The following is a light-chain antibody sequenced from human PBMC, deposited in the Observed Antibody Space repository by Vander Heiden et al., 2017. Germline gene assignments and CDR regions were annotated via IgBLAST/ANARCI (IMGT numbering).Light chain of an antibody. CDR2: DAS. Sequence: DIQMTQSPASLSASVGDTVTIACRASQDVRTFLAWFQQKPGKVPKVLIYDASTLHSGVASRFRGSGAGTYFNLTITNLQPEDFATYYCQKYETAPFTFDPGTKV. J-gene: IGKJ3*01. CDR1: QDVRTF. CDR3: QKYETAPFT. V-gene: IGKV1-27*01.